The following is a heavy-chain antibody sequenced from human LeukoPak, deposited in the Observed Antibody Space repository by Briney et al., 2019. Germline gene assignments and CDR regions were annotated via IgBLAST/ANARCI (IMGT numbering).Heavy chain of an antibody. CDR1: GYTFTSYY. CDR3: ARDGYSSGPYYYYYMDA. CDR2: INPSGGST. Sequence: GASVKVSCKASGYTFTSYYMHWVRQAPGQGLEWMGIINPSGGSTSYAQKFPGRVTMTRDMSTSTVYMELSSLRSEDTAVYYCARDGYSSGPYYYYYMDAWGKGTTVTVSS. D-gene: IGHD6-19*01. V-gene: IGHV1-46*01. J-gene: IGHJ6*03.